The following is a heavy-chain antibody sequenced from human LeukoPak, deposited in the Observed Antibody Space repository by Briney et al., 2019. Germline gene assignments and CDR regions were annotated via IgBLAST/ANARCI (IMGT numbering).Heavy chain of an antibody. J-gene: IGHJ4*02. D-gene: IGHD4-17*01. V-gene: IGHV3-49*04. CDR3: TRDKGTTGPYYFDY. Sequence: GGSLRLSCTASGLTFGDYAMSWVRQAPGKGLEWVGFIRSKAYGGTTEYAASVKGRFTISRDDSKSIAYLQRNSLKTEDTAVYYCTRDKGTTGPYYFDYWGQGTLVTVSS. CDR2: IRSKAYGGTT. CDR1: GLTFGDYA.